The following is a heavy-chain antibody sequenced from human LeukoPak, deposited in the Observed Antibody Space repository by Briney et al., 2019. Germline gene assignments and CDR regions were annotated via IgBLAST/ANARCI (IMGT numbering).Heavy chain of an antibody. V-gene: IGHV1-8*01. Sequence: GASVKVSCKASGYPFTSYDINWVRQATGQGLEWMGRMNPNSGNTGYAQKFQGRVTMTRNTSISTAYMELSSLRSEDTAVYYCVEVGFGDAFDIWGQGTMVTVSS. CDR2: MNPNSGNT. J-gene: IGHJ3*02. CDR1: GYPFTSYD. CDR3: VEVGFGDAFDI. D-gene: IGHD3-16*01.